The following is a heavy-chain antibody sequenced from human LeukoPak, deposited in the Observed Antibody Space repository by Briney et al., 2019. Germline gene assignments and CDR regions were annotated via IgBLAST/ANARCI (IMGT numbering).Heavy chain of an antibody. CDR3: ASDLGWYAGYYYYGMDV. D-gene: IGHD6-19*01. CDR1: GFTFSSYS. J-gene: IGHJ6*02. V-gene: IGHV3-21*01. Sequence: GGSLRLSCAASGFTFSSYSMNWVRQAPGKGLEWVSSISSSSSYIYYADSVKGRFTISRDNAKNSLYLQMNSLRAEDTAVYYCASDLGWYAGYYYYGMDVWGQGTTVTVSS. CDR2: ISSSSSYI.